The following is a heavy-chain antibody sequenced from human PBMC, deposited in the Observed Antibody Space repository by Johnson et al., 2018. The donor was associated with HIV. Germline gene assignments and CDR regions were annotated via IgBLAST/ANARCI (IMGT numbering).Heavy chain of an antibody. D-gene: IGHD2-2*01. CDR3: ATVPLCFFTTCYARGACDI. J-gene: IGHJ3*02. V-gene: IGHV3-30*02. CDR1: GFTFSSYG. CDR2: IHYDGSNK. Sequence: QVQLVESGGGVVQPGGSLRLSCAASGFTFSSYGMHWVRQAPGKGLEWVAFIHYDGSNKYDADSVKGRFTISRDNSKNTLYLQMSSLRVEDTAVYYCATVPLCFFTTCYARGACDIWGQGTMVTVSS.